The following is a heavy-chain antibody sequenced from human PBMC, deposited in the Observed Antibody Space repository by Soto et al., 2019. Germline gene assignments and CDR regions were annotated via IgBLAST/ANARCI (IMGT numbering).Heavy chain of an antibody. CDR3: ARGRHPSYYYYYGMDV. CDR1: GGTFSSYA. Sequence: ASVKVSCKASGGTFSSYAISWVRQAPGQGLEWMGGIIPIFGTANYAQKFQGRVTITADESTSTAYMELSSLRSEDTAVYYCARGRHPSYYYYYGMDVWGQGTTVTVSS. J-gene: IGHJ6*02. V-gene: IGHV1-69*13. CDR2: IIPIFGTA.